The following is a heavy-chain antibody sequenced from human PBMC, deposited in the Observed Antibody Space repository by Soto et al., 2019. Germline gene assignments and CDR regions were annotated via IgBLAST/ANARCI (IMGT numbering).Heavy chain of an antibody. CDR2: ISSSGSTI. Sequence: GGSLRLSCAASGFTLSDYYMSWIRQAPGKGLEWVSYISSSGSTIYYADSVKGRFTISRGNAKNSLYLQMNSLRAEDTAVYYCARDTTPGGIAARPKGMDVWGQGTTVTVSS. CDR1: GFTLSDYY. D-gene: IGHD6-6*01. J-gene: IGHJ6*02. V-gene: IGHV3-11*01. CDR3: ARDTTPGGIAARPKGMDV.